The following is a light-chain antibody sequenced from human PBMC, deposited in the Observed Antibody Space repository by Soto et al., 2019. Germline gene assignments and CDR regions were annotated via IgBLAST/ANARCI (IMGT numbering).Light chain of an antibody. Sequence: QSVLTQPASVSGSPGQSITISCTGTSSDVGSYNVVSWYQQHPGKAPKRMIYEDNQRPSGVSNRFSGSKSGNTASLTISGVQAEAEAYYYCCAYGGSSTYFFGTGTKLTVL. CDR3: CAYGGSSTYF. V-gene: IGLV2-23*01. CDR1: SSDVGSYNV. J-gene: IGLJ1*01. CDR2: EDN.